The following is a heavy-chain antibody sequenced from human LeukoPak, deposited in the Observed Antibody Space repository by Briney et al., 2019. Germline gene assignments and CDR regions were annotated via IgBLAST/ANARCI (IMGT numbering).Heavy chain of an antibody. CDR1: GGSISSGDYY. D-gene: IGHD2-21*01. V-gene: IGHV4-30-4*01. CDR2: IYYSGST. CDR3: ARESTPDIIPYFDY. J-gene: IGHJ4*02. Sequence: SETLSLTCTVSGGSISSGDYYWSWIRQPPGKGLEWIGYIYYSGSTYYNPSLKSRVTISVDTSKNQFSLKLSSVTAAGTAVYYCARESTPDIIPYFDYWGQGTLVTVSS.